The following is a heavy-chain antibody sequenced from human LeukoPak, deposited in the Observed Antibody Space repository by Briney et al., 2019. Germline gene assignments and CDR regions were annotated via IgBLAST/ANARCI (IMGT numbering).Heavy chain of an antibody. V-gene: IGHV4-59*08. Sequence: SETLSLTCTVSGSSLNNNFWTWIRQPPGKGLEWIGYIYSSGSARYNPSIKSRVIISGDTSKNQISLKLTSVTAADTAVYFCARHRDYYDTWGRGTLVTVSS. CDR3: ARHRDYYDT. CDR1: GSSLNNNF. CDR2: IYSSGSA. D-gene: IGHD3-22*01. J-gene: IGHJ4*01.